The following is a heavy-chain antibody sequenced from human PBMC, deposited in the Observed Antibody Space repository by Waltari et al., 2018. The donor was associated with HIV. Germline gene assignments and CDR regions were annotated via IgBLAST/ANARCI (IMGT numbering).Heavy chain of an antibody. J-gene: IGHJ6*02. Sequence: QVQLVQSGAEVKKPGASVTVSCKASGYTFSSYDINWVRQATGHGLEWMGWINPNSGGTNYAQKFQGRVTMTRDTSISTAYMELSRLRSDDTAVYYCARVPDCSSTSCYKGGGYYGMDVWGQGTTVTVSS. CDR1: GYTFSSYD. V-gene: IGHV1-2*02. CDR3: ARVPDCSSTSCYKGGGYYGMDV. CDR2: INPNSGGT. D-gene: IGHD2-2*02.